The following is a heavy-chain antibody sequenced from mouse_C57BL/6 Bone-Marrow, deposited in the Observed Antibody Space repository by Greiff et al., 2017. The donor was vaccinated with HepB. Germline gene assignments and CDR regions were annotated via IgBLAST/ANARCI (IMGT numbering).Heavy chain of an antibody. Sequence: EVQLQQSGPELVKPGASVKISCKASGYTFTDYYMNWVKQSHGKSLEWIGDINPNNGGTSYNQKFKGKATLTVDKSSSTAYMELRSLTSEDSAVYYCARKRDYDVRAMDYWGQGTSVTVSS. CDR2: INPNNGGT. J-gene: IGHJ4*01. CDR3: ARKRDYDVRAMDY. CDR1: GYTFTDYY. V-gene: IGHV1-26*01. D-gene: IGHD2-4*01.